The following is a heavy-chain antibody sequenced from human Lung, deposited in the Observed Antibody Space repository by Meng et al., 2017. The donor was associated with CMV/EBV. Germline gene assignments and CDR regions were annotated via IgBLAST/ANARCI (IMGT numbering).Heavy chain of an antibody. D-gene: IGHD6-13*01. J-gene: IGHJ6*01. CDR1: GGTFSNYA. V-gene: IGHV1-69*06. Sequence: SVXVSXKASGGTFSNYAITWVRQAPGQGLEWMGGIIPVVGTVHYAQRFQGRVTITADKFTSTVYMELSSLKSEDTAIYYCAKDSRSSSWYLLAAYYYGSAVWXQG. CDR3: AKDSRSSSWYLLAAYYYGSAV. CDR2: IIPVVGTV.